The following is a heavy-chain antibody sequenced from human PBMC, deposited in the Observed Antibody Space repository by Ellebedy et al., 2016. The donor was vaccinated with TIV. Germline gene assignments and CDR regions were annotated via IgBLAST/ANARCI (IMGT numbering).Heavy chain of an antibody. Sequence: GESLKISXVVSGFPFSTFEMSWVRQVPGKGLQWISFISPRDGTAHCAGSVQGRFTVSRDNYNNMLYLQLNNLRPEDTAIYHCVKGGWLDFWGPGTLVTVSS. V-gene: IGHV3-23*01. J-gene: IGHJ4*01. CDR2: ISPRDGTA. CDR1: GFPFSTFE. CDR3: VKGGWLDF. D-gene: IGHD6-19*01.